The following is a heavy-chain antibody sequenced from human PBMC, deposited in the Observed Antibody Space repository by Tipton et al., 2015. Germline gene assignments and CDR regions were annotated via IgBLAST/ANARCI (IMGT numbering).Heavy chain of an antibody. J-gene: IGHJ5*02. CDR3: AREAAAGTTGWFDP. D-gene: IGHD6-13*01. Sequence: TLSLTCAVYGGSFGGYFWTWIRQPPGKGLEWIGYIYYSGSTYNNPSLKSRVTISVDTSKNQFSLKLSSVTAADTAVYYCAREAAAGTTGWFDPWGQGTLVTVSS. V-gene: IGHV4-34*09. CDR1: GGSFGGYF. CDR2: IYYSGST.